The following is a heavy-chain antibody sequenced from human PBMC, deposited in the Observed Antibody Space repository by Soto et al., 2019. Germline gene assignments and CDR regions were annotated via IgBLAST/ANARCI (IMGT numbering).Heavy chain of an antibody. CDR3: ARSFNYYYDSTGYRSAFDI. CDR2: IYPGDSVT. D-gene: IGHD3-22*01. J-gene: IGHJ3*02. CDR1: GYSFTSYG. V-gene: IGHV5-51*01. Sequence: PGESLKISCKGSGYSFTSYGIGWVRQMPGKGLEWMGIIYPGDSVTRYSPSFQGQVTISADKSISTAYLQWSSLKASDTAMYYCARSFNYYYDSTGYRSAFDIWGQGTMLTVSS.